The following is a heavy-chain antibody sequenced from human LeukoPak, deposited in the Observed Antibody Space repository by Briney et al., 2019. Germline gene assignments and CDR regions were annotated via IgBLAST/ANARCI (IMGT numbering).Heavy chain of an antibody. CDR2: INHSGST. CDR3: ARVFGGTTYNWFDP. D-gene: IGHD2/OR15-2a*01. CDR1: GGSFSGYY. Sequence: SSETLSLTCAVYGGSFSGYYWSWIRQPPGKGLEWIGEINHSGSTNYNPSLKSRVTISVDTSKNQFSLKLSSVTAADTAVYYCARVFGGTTYNWFDPWGQGTLVTVSS. J-gene: IGHJ5*02. V-gene: IGHV4-34*01.